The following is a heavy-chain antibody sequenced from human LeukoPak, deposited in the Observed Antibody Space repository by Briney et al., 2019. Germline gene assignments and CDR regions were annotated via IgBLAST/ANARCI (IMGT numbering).Heavy chain of an antibody. CDR2: IIPMFGTP. J-gene: IGHJ3*02. CDR3: AREVDTAMVSRTHDAFDI. D-gene: IGHD5-18*01. Sequence: GASVKVSCKASGDTFTTYAIIWVRQAPGQGLEWMGGIIPMFGTPNYAQRLQGRVTITADKSTKTAYMELSSLRSEDTAVYYCAREVDTAMVSRTHDAFDIWGQGTMVTVSS. CDR1: GDTFTTYA. V-gene: IGHV1-69*06.